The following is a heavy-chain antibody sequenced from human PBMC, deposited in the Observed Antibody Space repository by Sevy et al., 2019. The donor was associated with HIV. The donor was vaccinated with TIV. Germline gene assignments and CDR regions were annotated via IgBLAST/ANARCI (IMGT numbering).Heavy chain of an antibody. D-gene: IGHD3-3*01. CDR1: GFSFSSYA. Sequence: GGSLRLSCAASGFSFSSYAMHWVRQAPGKGLESVAVISYDGSNKYYADSVKGRFTISRDNSKNTLYLQMNSLRAEDTAVYYCARDLYYDFWSGYHYYGMDVWGQGSTVTVSS. CDR3: ARDLYYDFWSGYHYYGMDV. J-gene: IGHJ6*02. V-gene: IGHV3-30-3*01. CDR2: ISYDGSNK.